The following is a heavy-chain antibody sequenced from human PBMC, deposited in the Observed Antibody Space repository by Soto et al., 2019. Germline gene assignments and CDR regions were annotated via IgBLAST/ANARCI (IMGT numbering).Heavy chain of an antibody. D-gene: IGHD5-12*01. CDR1: GGSISSYY. V-gene: IGHV4-59*01. CDR3: ARGIVATIGDAFDI. Sequence: PSETLSLTCTVSGGSISSYYWSWIRQPPGKGLEWIGYIYYSGSTNYNPSLKSRVTTSVDTSKNQFSLKLSSVTAADTAVYYCARGIVATIGDAFDIWGQGTMVTVSS. CDR2: IYYSGST. J-gene: IGHJ3*02.